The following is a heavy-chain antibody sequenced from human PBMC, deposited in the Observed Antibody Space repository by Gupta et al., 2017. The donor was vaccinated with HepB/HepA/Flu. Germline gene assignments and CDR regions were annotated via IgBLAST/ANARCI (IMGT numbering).Heavy chain of an antibody. D-gene: IGHD4-17*01. Sequence: QVQLVESGGGVVQPGRSLRLFCAASGFNFSSYAMHWVRQAPGKGLEWVAVISYDGSNKYYADSVKGRFTISRDNSKNTRYLQMNSLRAEDTAVYYCARDQAVHGPFDYWGQGTLVTVSS. CDR1: GFNFSSYA. V-gene: IGHV3-30-3*01. CDR2: ISYDGSNK. CDR3: ARDQAVHGPFDY. J-gene: IGHJ4*02.